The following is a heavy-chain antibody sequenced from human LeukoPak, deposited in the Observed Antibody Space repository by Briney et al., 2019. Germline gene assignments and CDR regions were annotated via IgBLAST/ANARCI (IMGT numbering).Heavy chain of an antibody. CDR3: AREYSSSNKALDY. J-gene: IGHJ4*02. D-gene: IGHD6-13*01. CDR2: IYYSGST. CDR1: SDSLSSYY. Sequence: SETLSLTCTVSSDSLSSYYWNWIRQPPGKGLEWIGYIYYSGSTNYNPSLKSRVTISVDTSKNQFSLKLSSVTAADTAVYYCAREYSSSNKALDYWGQGTLVTVSS. V-gene: IGHV4-59*01.